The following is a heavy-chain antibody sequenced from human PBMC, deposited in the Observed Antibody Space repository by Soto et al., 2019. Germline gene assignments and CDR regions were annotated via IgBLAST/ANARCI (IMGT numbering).Heavy chain of an antibody. CDR2: IFPADSET. V-gene: IGHV5-51*01. Sequence: ASVKMSCMRSQYGFRTFWVGWLRRVPGKGLEWMGIIFPADSETRFSPSSQGRVTMPVDKSTHTAYLQWSSLEASHTAIYYCTATLTEAMDDWERGSPVTVS. CDR1: QYGFRTFW. D-gene: IGHD3-9*01. CDR3: TATLTEAMDD. J-gene: IGHJ6*01.